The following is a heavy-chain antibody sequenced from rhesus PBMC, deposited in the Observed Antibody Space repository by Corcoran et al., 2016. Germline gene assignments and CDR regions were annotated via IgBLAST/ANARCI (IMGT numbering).Heavy chain of an antibody. CDR2: IYGSGSST. D-gene: IGHD6-25*01. J-gene: IGHJ4*01. CDR3: ASYSGSWNGNYFDY. CDR1: GGSISDSYR. Sequence: QVQLQESGPGVVKPSETLSLTCAVSGGSISDSYRWSWIRQPPGKGLEWIGYIYGSGSSTNYNPSLKSRVTLSVDTSKNQLSLKLSSVTAADTAVYYCASYSGSWNGNYFDYWGQGVLVTVSS. V-gene: IGHV4S10*01.